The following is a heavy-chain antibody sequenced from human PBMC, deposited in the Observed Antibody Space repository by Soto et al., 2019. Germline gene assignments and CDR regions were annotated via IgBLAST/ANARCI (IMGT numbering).Heavy chain of an antibody. V-gene: IGHV1-69*01. CDR3: ARVPAGPGYYYYGMDV. CDR1: GGTFSSYA. CDR2: IIPIFGTA. J-gene: IGHJ6*02. D-gene: IGHD2-2*01. Sequence: QVQLVQSGAEVKKPGSSVKVSCKASGGTFSSYAISWVRQAPGQGLEWMGGIIPIFGTASYAQKFQGRVTITADESTSTAYMELSSLRSEDTAVYYCARVPAGPGYYYYGMDVWGQGTTVTVSS.